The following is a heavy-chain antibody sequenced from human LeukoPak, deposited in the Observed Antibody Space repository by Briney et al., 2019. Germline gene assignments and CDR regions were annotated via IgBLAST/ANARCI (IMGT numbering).Heavy chain of an antibody. Sequence: GGSLRLSCAASGFTFSSYAMSWVRQAPGKRLEWVSAISGGGGTTYYADSVKGRFTISRDNSKNTLYLQMNSLRAEDTAVYYCAKGEQWLVLYFQHWGQGTLVTVSS. V-gene: IGHV3-23*01. CDR1: GFTFSSYA. CDR2: ISGGGGTT. J-gene: IGHJ1*01. D-gene: IGHD6-19*01. CDR3: AKGEQWLVLYFQH.